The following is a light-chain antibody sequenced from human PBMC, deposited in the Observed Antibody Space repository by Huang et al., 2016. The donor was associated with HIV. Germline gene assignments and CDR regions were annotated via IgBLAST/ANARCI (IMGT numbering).Light chain of an antibody. J-gene: IGKJ2*01. V-gene: IGKV1-NL1*01. CDR3: QQYYSTHQYT. Sequence: DIQMTQSPSSLSASVGDRVTSTCRASQGISNSLAWYQQKPGKAPKILLYAASRLESGGPSRFSGSGSGTDYTLTISSLQPEDFATDDCQQYYSTHQYTFGQGTKLEIK. CDR1: QGISNS. CDR2: AAS.